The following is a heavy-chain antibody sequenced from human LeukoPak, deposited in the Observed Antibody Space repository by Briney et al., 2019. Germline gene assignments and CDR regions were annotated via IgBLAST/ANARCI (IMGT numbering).Heavy chain of an antibody. CDR2: IRYDGSNK. J-gene: IGHJ4*02. CDR1: GFTFSSYG. D-gene: IGHD3-22*01. Sequence: GGSLRLSCAASGFTFSSYGMHWVRQAPGKGLEWVAFIRYDGSNKYYADSVKGRFTISRDNAKNSLYLQINSLRAEDTAVYYCAREYDSSGYFDYWGQGTLVTVSS. V-gene: IGHV3-30*02. CDR3: AREYDSSGYFDY.